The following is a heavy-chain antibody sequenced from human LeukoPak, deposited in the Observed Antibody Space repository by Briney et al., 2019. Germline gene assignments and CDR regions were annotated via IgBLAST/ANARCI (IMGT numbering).Heavy chain of an antibody. Sequence: PSETLSLTCTVSGGSINSYYWSWIRQPPGKGLEWIGYIYYSGSTNYNPSLKSRVTISVDTSNNQFSLRLSSVTAADTAVYYCARDRYYYGSGRLFDYWGQGTLVTVSS. V-gene: IGHV4-59*01. D-gene: IGHD3-10*01. CDR3: ARDRYYYGSGRLFDY. J-gene: IGHJ4*02. CDR2: IYYSGST. CDR1: GGSINSYY.